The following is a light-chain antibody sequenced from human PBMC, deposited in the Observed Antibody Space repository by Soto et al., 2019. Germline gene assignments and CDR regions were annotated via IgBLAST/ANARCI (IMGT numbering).Light chain of an antibody. CDR2: WAS. J-gene: IGKJ2*01. V-gene: IGKV4-1*01. CDR3: QQYYSIPYT. Sequence: DIVMTQSPDSLAVSLGERATINCKSSQTVLYSSNNKNYLAWYQQKPGQPPKLLIYWASTRESGVPDRFSGSGSGTDFTLTINNLQAEDVAVYYCQQYYSIPYTFGQGTKLEIK. CDR1: QTVLYSSNNKNY.